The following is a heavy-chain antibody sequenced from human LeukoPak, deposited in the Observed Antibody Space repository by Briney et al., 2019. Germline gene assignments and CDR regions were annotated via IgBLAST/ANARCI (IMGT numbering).Heavy chain of an antibody. CDR1: GDSIGSYY. CDR3: ARQESYCGGDCYQY. D-gene: IGHD2-21*02. J-gene: IGHJ4*02. Sequence: PSETLSLTCTVSGDSIGSYYWTWIRQAPGKGLEWIGYIYYSGSTNYNPSLKSRVTISRDTSKNQISLKLSSVTAADTAVYYCARQESYCGGDCYQYWGQGTLVTVSS. CDR2: IYYSGST. V-gene: IGHV4-59*08.